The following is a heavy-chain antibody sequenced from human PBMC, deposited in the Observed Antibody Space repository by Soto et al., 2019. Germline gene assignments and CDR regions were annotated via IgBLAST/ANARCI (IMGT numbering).Heavy chain of an antibody. CDR3: ARITMIDRQHDAFDI. CDR1: GGSISSYY. CDR2: IYYSGST. D-gene: IGHD3-22*01. Sequence: PSETLSLTCTVSGGSISSYYWSWIRQPPGKGLEWIGYIYYSGSTNYNPSLKSRVTISVDTSKNQFPLKLSSVTAADTAVYYCARITMIDRQHDAFDIWGQGTMVTVSS. J-gene: IGHJ3*02. V-gene: IGHV4-59*08.